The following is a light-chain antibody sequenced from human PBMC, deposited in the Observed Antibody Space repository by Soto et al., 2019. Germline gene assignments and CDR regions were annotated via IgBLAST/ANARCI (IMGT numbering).Light chain of an antibody. CDR3: QQYSGYGT. V-gene: IGKV1-5*03. Sequence: DIQMTQSPSTLSASVGDRVPMTRRAGQGISSWLGWYQQKPGKAPKLLIYKASSLESEVPSRFSGSGSGTEFTLTISSLQPDGVATYSCQQYSGYGTCGQGTKVEIK. J-gene: IGKJ1*01. CDR1: QGISSW. CDR2: KAS.